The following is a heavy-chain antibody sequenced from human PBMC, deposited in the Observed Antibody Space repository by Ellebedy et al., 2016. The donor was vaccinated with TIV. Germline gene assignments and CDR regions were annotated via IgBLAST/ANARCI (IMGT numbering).Heavy chain of an antibody. CDR3: ARDTGIAVAGTGDAFDI. V-gene: IGHV3-21*01. J-gene: IGHJ3*02. CDR2: ISSSSSYI. D-gene: IGHD6-19*01. CDR1: GFTFSSYS. Sequence: GESLKISCAASGFTFSSYSMNWVRQAPGKGLEWVSSISSSSSYIYYADSVKGRFTISRDNAKNSLYLQMNSLRAEDTAVYYCARDTGIAVAGTGDAFDIWGQGTMVTVSS.